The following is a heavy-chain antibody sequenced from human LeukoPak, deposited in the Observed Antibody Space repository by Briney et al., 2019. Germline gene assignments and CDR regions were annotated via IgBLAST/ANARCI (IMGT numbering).Heavy chain of an antibody. J-gene: IGHJ4*02. V-gene: IGHV3-48*01. Sequence: GGSLRLSCAASGFTFSSYSMNWVRQAPGKGLEWVSYISSSSSTIYYADSVKGRFTISRDNAKNSLYLQMNSLRAEDTAVYYCVTGEDSGRPQAIDYWGQGTLVTVSS. CDR2: ISSSSSTI. CDR3: VTGEDSGRPQAIDY. D-gene: IGHD3-10*01. CDR1: GFTFSSYS.